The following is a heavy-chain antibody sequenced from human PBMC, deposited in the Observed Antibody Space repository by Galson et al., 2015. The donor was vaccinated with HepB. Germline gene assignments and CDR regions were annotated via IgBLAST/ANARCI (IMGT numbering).Heavy chain of an antibody. CDR1: GYKFSDYG. J-gene: IGHJ5*02. Sequence: CKASGYKFSDYGINWVRQAPGQGLEWMGWISGYNGNTNYAQNFQGRVTMTTDTSTSTVYMEVKNLRFDDTAVYYCARDYSMSTRKWFDPWGQGTLVTVSS. CDR3: ARDYSMSTRKWFDP. CDR2: ISGYNGNT. V-gene: IGHV1-18*01. D-gene: IGHD2-2*01.